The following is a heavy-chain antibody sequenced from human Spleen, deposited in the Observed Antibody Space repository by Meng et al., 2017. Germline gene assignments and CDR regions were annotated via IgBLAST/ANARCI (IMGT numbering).Heavy chain of an antibody. D-gene: IGHD6-13*01. CDR3: ARVSSGYSSSWYWYTYYYYYGMDV. CDR1: GGSFSGYY. CDR2: INHSGST. V-gene: IGHV4-34*01. J-gene: IGHJ6*02. Sequence: GSLRLSCAVYGGSFSGYYGSWIRQPPGKGLAWIGDINHSGSTNYNPSRQSRVTISVDTSKNQFSLKLSSVTAADTAVYYCARVSSGYSSSWYWYTYYYYYGMDVWGQGTTVTVSS.